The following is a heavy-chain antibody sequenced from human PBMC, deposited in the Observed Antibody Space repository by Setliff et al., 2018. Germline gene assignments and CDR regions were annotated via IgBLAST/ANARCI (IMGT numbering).Heavy chain of an antibody. CDR3: ARDEASCGGDRYSRGYFDF. D-gene: IGHD2-21*01. Sequence: ASVKVSCKASGFSFSNYGITWVRQAPGRGLEWLGWISGYTGNTNSVQKLRGRVTMTTDTSTSTAYLELGSLTTDDTAVYYCARDEASCGGDRYSRGYFDFWGQGTLVTVSS. CDR2: ISGYTGNT. J-gene: IGHJ4*02. CDR1: GFSFSNYG. V-gene: IGHV1-18*01.